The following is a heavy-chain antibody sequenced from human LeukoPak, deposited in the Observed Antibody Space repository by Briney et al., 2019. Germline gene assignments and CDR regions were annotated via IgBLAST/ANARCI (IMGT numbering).Heavy chain of an antibody. CDR3: ARDPYSGNYGGYYYYYMDV. J-gene: IGHJ6*03. V-gene: IGHV3-30*02. D-gene: IGHD1-26*01. CDR1: GFTFSSYG. CDR2: IRYDGSNK. Sequence: GGSLRLSCAASGFTFSSYGMHWVRQAPGKGLEWVAFIRYDGSNKYYADSVKGRFTISRDNSKNTLYLQVKSLRAEDTAVYYCARDPYSGNYGGYYYYYMDVWGKGTTVTISS.